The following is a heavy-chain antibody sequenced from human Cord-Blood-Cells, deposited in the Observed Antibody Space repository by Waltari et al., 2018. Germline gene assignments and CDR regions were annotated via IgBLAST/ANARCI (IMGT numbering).Heavy chain of an antibody. D-gene: IGHD6-6*01. CDR3: AKVKRQLVHY. CDR2: ISGSGGST. Sequence: EVQLLESGGGLVQPGGSLRLSCAASGFTFISYAIIWVRQAPGKGLEWVSAISGSGGSTYYADSVKGRFTISRDNSKNTLYLQMNSLRAEDTAVYYCAKVKRQLVHYWGQGTLVTVSS. CDR1: GFTFISYA. V-gene: IGHV3-23*01. J-gene: IGHJ4*02.